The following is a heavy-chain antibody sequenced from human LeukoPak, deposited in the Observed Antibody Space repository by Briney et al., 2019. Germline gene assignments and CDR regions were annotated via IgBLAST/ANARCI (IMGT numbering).Heavy chain of an antibody. J-gene: IGHJ4*02. V-gene: IGHV4-59*01. CDR3: ARDAEHSYGRYFDY. CDR2: MQYTGNS. D-gene: IGHD5-18*01. Sequence: PSETLSLTCTVSGGSISTYYWNWIRKTPGKGPEWIGFMQYTGNSQYNPSLKSRVTMFVDTSKNQFPLKLSSVTAADTAVYYCARDAEHSYGRYFDYWCQGILVTVSS. CDR1: GGSISTYY.